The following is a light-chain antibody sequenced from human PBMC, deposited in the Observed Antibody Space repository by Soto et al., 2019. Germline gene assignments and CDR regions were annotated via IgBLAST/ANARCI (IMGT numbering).Light chain of an antibody. V-gene: IGKV1-5*01. J-gene: IGKJ1*01. Sequence: QITPTPYTLSATLGDRVTNTFRASQSISSWLAWYQQKPGKAPKLLIYDASSLESGVPSRFSGSGSGTEFTLTISSLQPDDFATYYCQHYNSYSEAFGQGTKVDI. CDR1: QSISSW. CDR3: QHYNSYSEA. CDR2: DAS.